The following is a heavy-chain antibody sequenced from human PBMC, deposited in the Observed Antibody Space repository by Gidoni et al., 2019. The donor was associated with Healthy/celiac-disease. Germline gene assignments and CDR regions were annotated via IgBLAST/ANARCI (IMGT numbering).Heavy chain of an antibody. Sequence: EVQLVESGGGLVKPGGSLRLSCAASGVTFSNAWMSWVRQAPGKGLEWVGRIKSKTDGGTTDYAAPVKGRFTISRDDSKNTLYLQMNSLKTEDTAVYYCTTGVDYGYGDYWGQGTLVTVSS. J-gene: IGHJ4*02. CDR3: TTGVDYGYGDY. V-gene: IGHV3-15*01. CDR1: GVTFSNAW. CDR2: IKSKTDGGTT. D-gene: IGHD4-17*01.